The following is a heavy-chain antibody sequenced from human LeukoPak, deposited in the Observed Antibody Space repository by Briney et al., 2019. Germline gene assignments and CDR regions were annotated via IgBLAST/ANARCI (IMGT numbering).Heavy chain of an antibody. J-gene: IGHJ4*02. D-gene: IGHD3-22*01. CDR3: TTVYSDSGGFYFNYCDY. V-gene: IGHV3-15*01. Sequence: GGSLILSCAASGFTVSNAWMSWVRQAPGKGLEWVGRIKSKTDGETTDYAAPVKGRFTISRDDSKNTLYLQMNSLKSEDTAVYYCTTVYSDSGGFYFNYCDYWGQGTLVTVST. CDR1: GFTVSNAW. CDR2: IKSKTDGETT.